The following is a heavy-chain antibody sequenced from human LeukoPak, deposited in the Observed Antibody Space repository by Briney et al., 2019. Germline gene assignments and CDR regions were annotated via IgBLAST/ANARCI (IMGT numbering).Heavy chain of an antibody. CDR2: IIPIFGTA. CDR3: ARSGDSSGFGMDV. V-gene: IGHV1-69*06. CDR1: GGTFSSYA. J-gene: IGHJ6*04. Sequence: SVKVSCKASGGTFSSYAISWVRQAPGQGLEWMGGIIPIFGTANYAQKFQGRVTITADKSTSTAYMELSSLRSEDTAVYYCARSGDSSGFGMDVWGKGTTVTISS. D-gene: IGHD3-22*01.